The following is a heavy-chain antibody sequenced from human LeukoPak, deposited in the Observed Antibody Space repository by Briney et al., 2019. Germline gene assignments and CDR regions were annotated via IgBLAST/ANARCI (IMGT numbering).Heavy chain of an antibody. CDR1: GGSFSGYY. CDR2: INHSGST. D-gene: IGHD3-10*01. CDR3: ARGRGGSGSYWFDP. Sequence: SETLSLTCAVYGGSFSGYYWSWIRQPPGKGLEWIGEINHSGSTNYNPSLKSRVTISVDTSKNQFSLKLSSETAADTAVYYCARGRGGSGSYWFDPWGQGTLVTVSS. J-gene: IGHJ5*02. V-gene: IGHV4-34*01.